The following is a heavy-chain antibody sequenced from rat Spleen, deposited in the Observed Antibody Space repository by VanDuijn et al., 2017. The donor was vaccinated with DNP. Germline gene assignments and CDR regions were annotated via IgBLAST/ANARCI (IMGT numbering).Heavy chain of an antibody. J-gene: IGHJ2*01. Sequence: EVQLQESGPGLVKPSQSLSLTCSVTGYSITSNYWAWIRKFPGNKMEWMGYISYSGGTSYNPSLKSRISITRDTSKNQFFLQLNSVTTEDTATYYCARWVRYFDCWGQGVMVTVSS. V-gene: IGHV3-1*01. D-gene: IGHD1-1*01. CDR1: GYSITSNY. CDR2: ISYSGGT. CDR3: ARWVRYFDC.